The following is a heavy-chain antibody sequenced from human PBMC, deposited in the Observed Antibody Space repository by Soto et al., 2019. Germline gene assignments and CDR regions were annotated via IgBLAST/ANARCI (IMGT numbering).Heavy chain of an antibody. J-gene: IGHJ6*03. CDR1: GGSFSGYY. CDR3: ARGNFGRDIVVVVAATASYYMDV. Sequence: SETLSLTCAVYGGSFSGYYWSWIRQPPGKGLEWIGEINHSGSTNYNPSLKSRVTISVDTSKNQFSLKLSSVTAADTAVYYCARGNFGRDIVVVVAATASYYMDVWGKGTTVTVSS. D-gene: IGHD2-15*01. V-gene: IGHV4-34*01. CDR2: INHSGST.